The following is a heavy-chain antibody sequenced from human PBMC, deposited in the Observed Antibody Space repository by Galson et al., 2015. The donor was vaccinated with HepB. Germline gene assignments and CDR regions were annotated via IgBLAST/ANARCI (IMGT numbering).Heavy chain of an antibody. CDR3: ARNSRRGYLWPLGY. Sequence: SLRLSCAASGFTFNDYAMHWVRQVPGKGLEWVSGISWNSGSVGYADSVKGRFTISRDNVKNSLYLQMNSLRPEDTALYYCARNSRRGYLWPLGYWGKGTLVTVSS. D-gene: IGHD3-22*01. J-gene: IGHJ4*02. CDR1: GFTFNDYA. V-gene: IGHV3-9*01. CDR2: ISWNSGSV.